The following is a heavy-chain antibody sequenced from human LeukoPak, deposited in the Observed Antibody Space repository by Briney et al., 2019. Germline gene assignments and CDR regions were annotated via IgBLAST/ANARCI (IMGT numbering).Heavy chain of an antibody. D-gene: IGHD2-2*01. CDR1: GYTFTGYY. J-gene: IGHJ6*02. CDR3: ARVVCSSTSCYVSYYYYYGMDV. Sequence: ASVKVSCKASGYTFTGYYMHWVRQAPGQGLEWMGWINPNSGGTNYAQKFQGRVTMTRDTSISTAYMELSRLRSDDTAVYYCARVVCSSTSCYVSYYYYYGMDVWGQGTTVTVSS. CDR2: INPNSGGT. V-gene: IGHV1-2*02.